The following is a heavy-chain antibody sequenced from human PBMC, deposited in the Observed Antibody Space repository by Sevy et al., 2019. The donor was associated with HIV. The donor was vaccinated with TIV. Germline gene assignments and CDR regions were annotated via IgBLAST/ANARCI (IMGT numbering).Heavy chain of an antibody. CDR3: ARGVGSNWFFNY. CDR1: GFTFSNYN. V-gene: IGHV3-21*01. Sequence: GGSLRLSCAASGFTFSNYNMHWVRQAPGKGLEWISSITSGTSYMEYADSVKGRFTISTNSAKNSLYLQMNSLRVEDTAVYYCARGVGSNWFFNYWGQGALVTVSS. J-gene: IGHJ4*02. CDR2: ITSGTSYM. D-gene: IGHD6-13*01.